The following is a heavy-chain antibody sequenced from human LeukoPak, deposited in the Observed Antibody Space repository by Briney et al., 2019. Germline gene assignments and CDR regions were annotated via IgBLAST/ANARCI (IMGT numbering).Heavy chain of an antibody. D-gene: IGHD4-17*01. Sequence: GGSLRLSCAASGFTFSSYAMHWVRQAPGKGLEYVSAISSNGGSTYYANSVKGRFTISRDNSKNTLYLQMGSLRAEDMAVYYGARSVTTVTTGLDYWGQGTLVTVSS. J-gene: IGHJ4*02. CDR2: ISSNGGST. CDR3: ARSVTTVTTGLDY. CDR1: GFTFSSYA. V-gene: IGHV3-64*01.